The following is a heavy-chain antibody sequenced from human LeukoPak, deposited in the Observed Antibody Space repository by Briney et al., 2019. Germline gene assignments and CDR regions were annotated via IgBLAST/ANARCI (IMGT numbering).Heavy chain of an antibody. CDR2: IYSGGST. Sequence: SGGSLRLSCAASGFTVSSNYMSWVRQAPGKGLERVSVIYSGGSTYYADSVKGRFTISRDNSKNTLYLQMNSLRAEDTAVYYCARDFESGSGIRGNWFDPWGQGTLVTVSS. CDR1: GFTVSSNY. D-gene: IGHD3-10*01. CDR3: ARDFESGSGIRGNWFDP. J-gene: IGHJ5*02. V-gene: IGHV3-53*01.